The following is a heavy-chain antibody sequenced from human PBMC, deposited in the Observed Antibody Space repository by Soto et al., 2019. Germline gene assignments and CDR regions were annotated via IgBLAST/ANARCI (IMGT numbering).Heavy chain of an antibody. Sequence: EVQLVESGGDLVKRGGSLRLSCAASGFPFSSYWMHWVRHTPGKGLDWVARISGDGVTTYYADSVTGRFTVSRDNAKNTLSLQISGLRAEDTAGYYCAREYYGLLTGYYTDYWGQGTLVSVSS. CDR1: GFPFSSYW. V-gene: IGHV3-74*01. D-gene: IGHD3-9*01. CDR3: AREYYGLLTGYYTDY. CDR2: ISGDGVTT. J-gene: IGHJ4*02.